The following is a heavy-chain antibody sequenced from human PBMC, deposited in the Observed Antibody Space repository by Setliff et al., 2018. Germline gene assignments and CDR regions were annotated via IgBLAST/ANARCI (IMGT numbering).Heavy chain of an antibody. J-gene: IGHJ4*02. V-gene: IGHV4-4*08. Sequence: SETLSLTCSVAGGSMSNYFWSWVRRPPGKGLEWIGFISSGGSTIYSPSLKSRVTISVDTSKNQFSLRLTSVTAADTAVYYCTTGYYIAWHDNKWGQGTLVTVSS. CDR3: TTGYYIAWHDNK. CDR2: ISSGGST. D-gene: IGHD3-3*01. CDR1: GGSMSNYF.